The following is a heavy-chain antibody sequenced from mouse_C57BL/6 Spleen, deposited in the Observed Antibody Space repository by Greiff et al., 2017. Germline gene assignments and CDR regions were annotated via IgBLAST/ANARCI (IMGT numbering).Heavy chain of an antibody. CDR1: GYSITSGYY. Sequence: EVKLQESGPGLVKPSQSLSLTCSVTGYSITSGYYWNWIRQFPGNKLEWMGYISYDGSNNYNPSLKNRISITRDTSKNPFFLKLNSVTTEDTATYYCARGDYSNGYWYFDVWGTGTTVTVSS. CDR2: ISYDGSN. D-gene: IGHD2-5*01. J-gene: IGHJ1*03. V-gene: IGHV3-6*01. CDR3: ARGDYSNGYWYFDV.